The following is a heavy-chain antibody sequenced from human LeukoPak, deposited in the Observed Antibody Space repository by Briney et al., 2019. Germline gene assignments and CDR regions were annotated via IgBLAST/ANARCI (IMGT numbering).Heavy chain of an antibody. CDR1: GYTFTSYG. D-gene: IGHD3-22*01. J-gene: IGHJ4*02. V-gene: IGHV1-18*01. CDR2: ISAYNGNT. CDR3: AREPPTYYYGSSGFYDY. Sequence: ASVKVSCKASGYTFTSYGISWVRQSPGQGLEWMGWISAYNGNTNYAQKLQGRVTMTTDTSTSTAYIELRSLRSDDTAVSYFAREPPTYYYGSSGFYDYGGQGTLVSVSS.